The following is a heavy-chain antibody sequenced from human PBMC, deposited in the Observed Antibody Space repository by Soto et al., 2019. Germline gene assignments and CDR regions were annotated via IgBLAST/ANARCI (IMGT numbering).Heavy chain of an antibody. Sequence: GGSLRLSCAASGFTFTRYSMNWVRQAPGKGLEWVSSISSTTNYIYYGDSMKGRFTISRDNAKNSLYLEMNSLRAEDTAVYYCARESEDLTSNFAYCGQATLVTVSS. J-gene: IGHJ4*02. CDR2: ISSTTNYI. CDR1: GFTFTRYS. V-gene: IGHV3-21*06. CDR3: ARESEDLTSNFAY.